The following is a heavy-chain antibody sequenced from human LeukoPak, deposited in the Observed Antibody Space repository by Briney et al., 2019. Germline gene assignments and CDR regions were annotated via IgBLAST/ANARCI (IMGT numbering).Heavy chain of an antibody. V-gene: IGHV3-23*01. J-gene: IGHJ4*02. Sequence: GGSLRLSCAASGFTFSSYGMSWVRQPQGKGLEWVSSISGSGGNTYHADSVKGRFTISRDNPKNTLYLQLNSLRAEDTAVYYCASGPYSSGWYKYWGQGTLVTVSS. CDR1: GFTFSSYG. D-gene: IGHD6-19*01. CDR2: ISGSGGNT. CDR3: ASGPYSSGWYKY.